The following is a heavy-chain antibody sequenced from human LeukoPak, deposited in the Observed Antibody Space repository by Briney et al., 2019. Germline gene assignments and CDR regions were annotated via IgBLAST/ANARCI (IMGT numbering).Heavy chain of an antibody. Sequence: PGGSLRLSCAASGFTFSNAWMSWVRQAPGKGLEWVGRIKSKTDGGTTDYAAPVKGRFTISRDDSKNTLYLQMNSLKTEDTAVYYCTTGKNYYDSSGYYVVGAFDIWGQGTMVTVSS. CDR1: GFTFSNAW. V-gene: IGHV3-15*01. D-gene: IGHD3-22*01. CDR3: TTGKNYYDSSGYYVVGAFDI. CDR2: IKSKTDGGTT. J-gene: IGHJ3*02.